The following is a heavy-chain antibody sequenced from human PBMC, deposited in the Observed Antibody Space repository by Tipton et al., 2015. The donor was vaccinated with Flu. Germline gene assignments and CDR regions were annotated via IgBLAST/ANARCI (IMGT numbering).Heavy chain of an antibody. V-gene: IGHV4-38-2*01. CDR1: GDSISSDYH. D-gene: IGHD3-10*01. Sequence: TLSLTCAVSGDSISSDYHWGWIRQPPGKGLEWIGCVYHGGTTYYNPSLKSRVAISLDTFKNQFSLKLTSVTAADTAVYYCATTTYYYGSGSHDYWGQGTLVTVSS. CDR3: ATTTYYYGSGSHDY. J-gene: IGHJ4*02. CDR2: VYHGGTT.